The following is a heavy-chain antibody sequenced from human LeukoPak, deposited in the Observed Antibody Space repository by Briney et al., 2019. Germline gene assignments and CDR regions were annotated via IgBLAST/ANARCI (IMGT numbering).Heavy chain of an antibody. D-gene: IGHD4-17*01. J-gene: IGHJ4*02. Sequence: QPGGSLRLSCSASGFAFSGFAMGWVRQAPGKGLDWVSRISGSGGNTYYADSVEGRFTVSRDNSKNTLYLQMNSLRAEDTALYYCARGRGGDYVPSRFGYWGQGTLVTVSS. CDR3: ARGRGGDYVPSRFGY. CDR1: GFAFSGFA. CDR2: ISGSGGNT. V-gene: IGHV3-23*01.